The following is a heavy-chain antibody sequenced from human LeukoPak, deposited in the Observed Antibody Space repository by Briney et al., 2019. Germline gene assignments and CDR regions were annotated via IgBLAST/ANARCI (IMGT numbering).Heavy chain of an antibody. CDR3: ARAPKSSGGFWSGYSDYYYYYMDV. J-gene: IGHJ6*03. Sequence: NASETLSLTCTVSGGSISSYYWSWIRQPPGKGLEWIGYVYYSGSTNYNPSLKSRVTISVDTSKNQFSLKLSSVTAADTAVYYCARAPKSSGGFWSGYSDYYYYYMDVWGKGTTVTVSS. D-gene: IGHD3-3*01. CDR2: VYYSGST. V-gene: IGHV4-59*01. CDR1: GGSISSYY.